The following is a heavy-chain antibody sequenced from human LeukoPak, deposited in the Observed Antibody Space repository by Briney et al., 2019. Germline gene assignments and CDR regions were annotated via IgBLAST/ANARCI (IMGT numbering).Heavy chain of an antibody. Sequence: ASVKVSCKASGYSFTSHYMHWVRQAPGQGLEWMGIINPSGGSTSYAQKFQGRVTMTRDMSTSTVYMELSSLRSEDTAVYYCAREVESGTTVSFDYWGQGTLVTVSS. J-gene: IGHJ4*02. CDR1: GYSFTSHY. D-gene: IGHD4-17*01. CDR3: AREVESGTTVSFDY. V-gene: IGHV1-46*01. CDR2: INPSGGST.